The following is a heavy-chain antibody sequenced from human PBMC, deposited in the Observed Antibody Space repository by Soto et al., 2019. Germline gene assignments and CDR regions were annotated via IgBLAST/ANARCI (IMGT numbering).Heavy chain of an antibody. J-gene: IGHJ4*02. CDR2: IIPIFGTA. CDR1: GGTFSSYS. V-gene: IGHV1-69*06. Sequence: SVKVSCKASGGTFSSYSISWVRQAPGQGLEWMGGIIPIFGTANYAQKFQGRVTITADKSTSTAYMELSSLRSEDTAVYYCAREHLDFWSGYYTSFFDYWGQGTLVTVSS. D-gene: IGHD3-3*01. CDR3: AREHLDFWSGYYTSFFDY.